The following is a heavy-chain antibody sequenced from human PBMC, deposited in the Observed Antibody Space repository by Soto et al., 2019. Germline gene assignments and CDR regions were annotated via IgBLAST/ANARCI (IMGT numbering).Heavy chain of an antibody. CDR2: INHSGST. CDR3: ARGRDPRMATIESPFDY. Sequence: QVQLQQWGAGLLKPSETLSLTCAVYGGSFSGYYWSWIRQPPGKGLEWIGEINHSGSTNYNPSLKSRVTISVDTSKNQFSLKLSSVTAADTAVYYCARGRDPRMATIESPFDYWGQGTLVTVSS. CDR1: GGSFSGYY. V-gene: IGHV4-34*01. J-gene: IGHJ4*02. D-gene: IGHD5-12*01.